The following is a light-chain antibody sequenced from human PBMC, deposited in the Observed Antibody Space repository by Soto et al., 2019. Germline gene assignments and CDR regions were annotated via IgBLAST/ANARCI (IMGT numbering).Light chain of an antibody. Sequence: DIVMTQSPDSLAVSLGERATINCKSSRSVLYSSNNKNYLAWYQQKPGQPPKLLIYRASTRESGVPDRFSGSGSGTYFTLTINSLQPEDVAVYYCQQYYSTPYTFGQGTKLEIK. CDR3: QQYYSTPYT. V-gene: IGKV4-1*01. CDR2: RAS. CDR1: RSVLYSSNNKNY. J-gene: IGKJ2*01.